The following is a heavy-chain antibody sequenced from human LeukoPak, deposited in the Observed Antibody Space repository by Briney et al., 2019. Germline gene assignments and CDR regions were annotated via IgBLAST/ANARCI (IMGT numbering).Heavy chain of an antibody. Sequence: SETLPLTCAVSGGSISSGGYSWSWIRQPPGKGLEWIGYIYQSGSTYYNPSLKSRVTISVDRSKNQFSLKLSSVTAADTAVYYCARGQSGMIVYFDYWGQGTLVTVSS. D-gene: IGHD3-22*01. CDR1: GGSISSGGYS. J-gene: IGHJ4*02. CDR2: IYQSGST. CDR3: ARGQSGMIVYFDY. V-gene: IGHV4-30-2*01.